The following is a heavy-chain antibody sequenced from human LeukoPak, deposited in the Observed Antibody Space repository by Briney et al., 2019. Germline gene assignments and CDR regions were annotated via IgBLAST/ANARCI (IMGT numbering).Heavy chain of an antibody. CDR3: AGDLVIDRDGYIN. D-gene: IGHD5-24*01. CDR1: GFTFSSYA. J-gene: IGHJ4*02. CDR2: ISYDGSNK. V-gene: IGHV3-30*04. Sequence: PGGSLRLSCAASGFTFSSYAMHWVRQAPGKGLEWVAVISYDGSNKYYADSVKGRFTISRDNSKNTLYLQMNSLRAEDTAVYYCAGDLVIDRDGYINWGQGTLVTVSS.